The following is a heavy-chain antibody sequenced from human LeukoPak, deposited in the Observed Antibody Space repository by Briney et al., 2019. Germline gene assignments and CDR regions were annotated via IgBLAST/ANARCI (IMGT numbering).Heavy chain of an antibody. CDR1: GGSISGYY. CDR2: IYYSGST. Sequence: SETLSLTCTVSGGSISGYYWSWIRQPPGKGLEWIGYIYYSGSTNYNPSLKSRVTISVDTSKNQFSLKLSSVTAADTAVYYCARERIDYDSSGYYTYYFDYWGQGTLVTVSS. J-gene: IGHJ4*02. CDR3: ARERIDYDSSGYYTYYFDY. V-gene: IGHV4-59*01. D-gene: IGHD3-22*01.